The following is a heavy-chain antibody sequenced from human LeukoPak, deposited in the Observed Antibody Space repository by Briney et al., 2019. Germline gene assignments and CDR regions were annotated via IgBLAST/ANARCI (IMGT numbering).Heavy chain of an antibody. Sequence: GASVKVSCKASGFTFSGYYMHWVRQAPGQGFEWMGWINPNSGGTNYAQKFQGRVTMTRDTSISTAYMELSRLRSDDTAVYYCVRVPNYTVTYYFDYWGQGTLVTVSS. D-gene: IGHD4-17*01. V-gene: IGHV1-2*02. CDR3: VRVPNYTVTYYFDY. CDR2: INPNSGGT. J-gene: IGHJ4*02. CDR1: GFTFSGYY.